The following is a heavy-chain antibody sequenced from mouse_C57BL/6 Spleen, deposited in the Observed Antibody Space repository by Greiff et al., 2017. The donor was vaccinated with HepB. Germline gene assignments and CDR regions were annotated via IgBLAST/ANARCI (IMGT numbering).Heavy chain of an antibody. CDR3: ARHPHYYGSSHYFDY. Sequence: QVHVKQSGAELVKPGASVKLSCKASGYTFTEYTIHWVKQRSGQGLEWIGWFYPGSGSIKYNEKFKDKATLTADKSSSTVYMELSRLTSEDSAVYFCARHPHYYGSSHYFDYWGQGTTLTVSS. J-gene: IGHJ2*01. V-gene: IGHV1-62-2*01. CDR1: GYTFTEYT. CDR2: FYPGSGSI. D-gene: IGHD1-1*01.